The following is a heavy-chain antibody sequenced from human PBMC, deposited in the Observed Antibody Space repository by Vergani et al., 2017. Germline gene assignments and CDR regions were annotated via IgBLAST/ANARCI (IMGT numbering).Heavy chain of an antibody. J-gene: IGHJ3*02. Sequence: QVPLQESGPGLVNPSETLSLTCSVSGGSITNYYWSWIRQAAGKGLEWIGRVSVSGSTYSNASLRSRVTISVDTSKKQFSLKLSSVTAADTAVYYCARNPYCGGDGYSDAFDIWGQGTMVTVSS. CDR3: ARNPYCGGDGYSDAFDI. V-gene: IGHV4-4*07. CDR1: GGSITNYY. CDR2: VSVSGST. D-gene: IGHD2-21*02.